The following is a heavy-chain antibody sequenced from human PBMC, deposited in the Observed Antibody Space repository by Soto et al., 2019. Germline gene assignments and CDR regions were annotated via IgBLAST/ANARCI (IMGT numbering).Heavy chain of an antibody. V-gene: IGHV3-23*01. CDR3: ATAWNWGVKLGAFDI. D-gene: IGHD3-16*01. CDR2: ISGSGGST. J-gene: IGHJ3*02. CDR1: GFTFSSYA. Sequence: GGSLRLSCAASGFTFSSYAMSWVRQAPGKGLEWVSAISGSGGSTYYADSVKGRFTISRDNSKNTLYLQMNSLRAEDTDVYYCATAWNWGVKLGAFDIWGQGTMVTVSS.